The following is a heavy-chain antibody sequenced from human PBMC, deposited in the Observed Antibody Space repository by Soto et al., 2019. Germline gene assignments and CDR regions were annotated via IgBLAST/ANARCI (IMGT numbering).Heavy chain of an antibody. D-gene: IGHD4-17*01. V-gene: IGHV4-31*03. CDR1: GATISSGGFY. CDR2: IYYTGTT. Sequence: QVQLQESGPGLVGASQTLSLTCTVSGATISSGGFYWSWIRQRPGKGLEWIGHIYYTGTTSYNPSLNSRVTISLDMSSNQFSLKLRSVTAADTAKYFCARDDSFYGEPGYGMNVWGQGTTVTVSS. J-gene: IGHJ6*02. CDR3: ARDDSFYGEPGYGMNV.